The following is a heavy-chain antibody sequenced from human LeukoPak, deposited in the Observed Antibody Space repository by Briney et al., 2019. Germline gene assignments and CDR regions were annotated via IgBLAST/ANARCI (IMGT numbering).Heavy chain of an antibody. D-gene: IGHD3-3*01. Sequence: GASVKVSCKTSGYSFTAYFIHWVRQAAGQGLEWMGWINPNSGGTKYTQKFQDRVTMTRDTSITTAHMGLSSLRSDDTAVYYCAREGYDLNQNHDLDVWGQGTTVTVSS. CDR3: AREGYDLNQNHDLDV. CDR1: GYSFTAYF. CDR2: INPNSGGT. V-gene: IGHV1-2*02. J-gene: IGHJ6*02.